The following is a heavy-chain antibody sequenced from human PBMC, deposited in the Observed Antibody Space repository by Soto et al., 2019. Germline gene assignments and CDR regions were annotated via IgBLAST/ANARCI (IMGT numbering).Heavy chain of an antibody. V-gene: IGHV3-7*01. CDR2: IKPDGSGK. CDR3: ASNIFYDFWSGYYAFDI. Sequence: EVQLVESGGDFVQPGGSLRLSCVASGFILSSYWMSWVRQAPGKGLEGVANIKPDGSGKYYVDSVKGRFTISRDNAKNSLYLQMNSLRAEGTAVYYCASNIFYDFWSGYYAFDIWGRGTMVTVSS. CDR1: GFILSSYW. D-gene: IGHD3-3*01. J-gene: IGHJ3*02.